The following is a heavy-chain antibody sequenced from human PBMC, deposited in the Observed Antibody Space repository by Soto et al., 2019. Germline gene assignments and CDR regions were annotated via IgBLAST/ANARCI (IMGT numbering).Heavy chain of an antibody. CDR2: IYHSGST. J-gene: IGHJ4*02. Sequence: SETLPLTCAVSGVSISSRGYSWRWIRPPPGKGLEWIGYIYHSGSTYYNPSLKSRVTISVDRSKNQFSLKLSSVTAADTAVYYCARAGRWLQSAPFDYWGQGTLVTVSS. CDR3: ARAGRWLQSAPFDY. V-gene: IGHV4-30-2*01. CDR1: GVSISSRGYS. D-gene: IGHD5-12*01.